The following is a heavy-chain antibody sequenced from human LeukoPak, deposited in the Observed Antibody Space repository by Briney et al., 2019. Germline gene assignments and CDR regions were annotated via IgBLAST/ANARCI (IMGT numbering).Heavy chain of an antibody. CDR3: ARVLSGRGSLYDYYYYMDV. V-gene: IGHV3-23*01. Sequence: HPGGSLRLSCAASGFTFSSYAMSWVRQAPGKGLEWVSAISGSGGSTYYADSVKGRFTISRDNSKNTLYLQMNSLRAEDTAVYYCARVLSGRGSLYDYYYYMDVWGKGTTVTISS. D-gene: IGHD3-10*01. CDR2: ISGSGGST. J-gene: IGHJ6*03. CDR1: GFTFSSYA.